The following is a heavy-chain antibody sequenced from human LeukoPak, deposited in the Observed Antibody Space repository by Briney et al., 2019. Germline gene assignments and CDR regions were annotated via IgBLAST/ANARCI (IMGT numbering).Heavy chain of an antibody. CDR2: ISAYNGNT. V-gene: IGHV1-18*01. CDR1: GYTFTSYG. D-gene: IGHD3-10*01. J-gene: IGHJ4*02. CDR3: ASGELLLGLTLSFPDDFDY. Sequence: VASVKVSCKASGYTFTSYGISWVRQAPGQGLEWMGWISAYNGNTNYAQKLQGRVTMTTDTSTSTAYMELRSLRSNDTAVYYCASGELLLGLTLSFPDDFDYWGQGTLVTVSS.